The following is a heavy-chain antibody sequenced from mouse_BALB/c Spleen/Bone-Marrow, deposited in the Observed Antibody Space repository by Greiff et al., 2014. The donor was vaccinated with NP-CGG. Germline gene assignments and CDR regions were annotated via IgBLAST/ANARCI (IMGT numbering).Heavy chain of an antibody. CDR1: GFTFSSFG. V-gene: IGHV5-17*02. D-gene: IGHD3-3*01. CDR3: TRSGTLGAMDY. J-gene: IGHJ4*01. Sequence: VKLEESGGGLVQPGGSLKLSCAASGFTFSSFGMHWVRQAPEKGLEWVAYISSGSSTIYYADTMKGRFTISRDNPKNTLFLQMTSLRSEDTAMYYCTRSGTLGAMDYWGQGTSVTVSS. CDR2: ISSGSSTI.